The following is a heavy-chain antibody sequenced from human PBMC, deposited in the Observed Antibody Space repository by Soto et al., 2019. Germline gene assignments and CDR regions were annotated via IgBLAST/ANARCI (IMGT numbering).Heavy chain of an antibody. V-gene: IGHV4-34*01. CDR1: GGSFSGYY. Sequence: QVQLQQWGAGLLKPSETLSLTCAVYGGSFSGYYWSWIRQPPGKGLEWIGEINHSGSTNYNPSLKSRVTISVDTSKNQFSLKLSSVTAADTAVYYCARLPNKYHWFDPWGQGTLVTVSS. CDR2: INHSGST. D-gene: IGHD2-2*01. CDR3: ARLPNKYHWFDP. J-gene: IGHJ5*02.